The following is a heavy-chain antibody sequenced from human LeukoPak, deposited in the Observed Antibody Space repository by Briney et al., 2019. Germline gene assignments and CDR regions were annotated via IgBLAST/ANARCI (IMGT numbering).Heavy chain of an antibody. Sequence: SVKVSCKASGGTFSSYAISWVRQAPGQGLEWMGVIIPIFGTANYAQKFQGRVTITTDESTSTAYMELSSLRSEDTAVYYCASTPLDTAMAPYGYFDYWGQGTLVTVSS. CDR1: GGTFSSYA. CDR2: IIPIFGTA. J-gene: IGHJ4*02. D-gene: IGHD5-18*01. CDR3: ASTPLDTAMAPYGYFDY. V-gene: IGHV1-69*05.